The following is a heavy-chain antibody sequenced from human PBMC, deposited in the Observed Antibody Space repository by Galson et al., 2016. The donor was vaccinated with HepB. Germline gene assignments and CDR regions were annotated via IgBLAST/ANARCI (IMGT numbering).Heavy chain of an antibody. CDR2: INPLFGTA. CDR3: ARGAATTMGRVEYNWFDP. D-gene: IGHD3-10*01. Sequence: SVKVSCKASGGTFSSYAISWVRQAPGQGLEWMGGINPLFGTANYAQKFQGKVTITADESTSTAYMELSSLRSEDTAVYYCARGAATTMGRVEYNWFDPWGQGTLVTVSS. J-gene: IGHJ5*02. CDR1: GGTFSSYA. V-gene: IGHV1-69*13.